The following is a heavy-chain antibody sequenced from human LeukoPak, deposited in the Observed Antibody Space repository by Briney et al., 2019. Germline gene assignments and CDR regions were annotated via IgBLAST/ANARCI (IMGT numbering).Heavy chain of an antibody. J-gene: IGHJ6*04. CDR3: AELGITMIGGV. V-gene: IGHV3-66*01. CDR1: GFTLSSNY. Sequence: GGSLRLSCAASGFTLSSNYMSWVRQAPGKGLEGGSVIYSGGSTYYADSVKGRFTISRDNSKNTLYLQMNSLRAEDTAVYYCAELGITMIGGVWGKGTTVTISS. D-gene: IGHD3-10*02. CDR2: IYSGGST.